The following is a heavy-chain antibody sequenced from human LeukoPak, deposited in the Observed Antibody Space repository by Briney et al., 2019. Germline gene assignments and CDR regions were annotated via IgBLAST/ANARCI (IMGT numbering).Heavy chain of an antibody. J-gene: IGHJ4*02. CDR2: IYHSGST. V-gene: IGHV4-38-2*02. CDR3: ARAYSSSWYYFNY. Sequence: SETLSLTCTVSGGSISGYYWSWIRQPPGKGLEWIGSIYHSGSTYYNPSLKSRVTISVDTSKNQFSLKLSSVTAADTAVYYCARAYSSSWYYFNYWGQGTLVTVSS. D-gene: IGHD6-13*01. CDR1: GGSISGYY.